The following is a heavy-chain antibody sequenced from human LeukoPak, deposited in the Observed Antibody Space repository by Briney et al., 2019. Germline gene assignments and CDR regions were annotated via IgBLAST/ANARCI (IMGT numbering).Heavy chain of an antibody. Sequence: PSQTLSLTCAISGDSVSSNSAAWNWIRQSPSRGLEWLGRTYYRSKWYNDYAVSVKSRITINPDTSKNQFSLQLNSVTPEDTAVYYCARDLDPNPWWSGSRPWYYFDYWGQGTLVTVSS. CDR3: ARDLDPNPWWSGSRPWYYFDY. CDR2: TYYRSKWYN. V-gene: IGHV6-1*01. J-gene: IGHJ4*02. D-gene: IGHD1-26*01. CDR1: GDSVSSNSAA.